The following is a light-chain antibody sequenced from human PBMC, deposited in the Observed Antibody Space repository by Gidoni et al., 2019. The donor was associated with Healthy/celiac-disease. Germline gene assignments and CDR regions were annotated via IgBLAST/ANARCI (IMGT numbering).Light chain of an antibody. Sequence: SYELTQPPSVLESPGRTASITFSGDKLGDKYACWYQQKPCQSPVLVIYQDSKRPSGIPERFSGSNSGNTATLTISGTQAMDEADYYCQAWDSSTAVFGGGTKLTVL. CDR1: KLGDKY. V-gene: IGLV3-1*01. J-gene: IGLJ2*01. CDR3: QAWDSSTAV. CDR2: QDS.